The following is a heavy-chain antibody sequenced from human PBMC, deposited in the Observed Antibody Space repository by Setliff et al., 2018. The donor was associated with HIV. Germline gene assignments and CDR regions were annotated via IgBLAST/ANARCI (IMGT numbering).Heavy chain of an antibody. J-gene: IGHJ3*02. CDR3: ARSRPFFDI. CDR1: GYSISSGYY. V-gene: IGHV4-38-2*01. Sequence: PSETLSLTCAVSGYSISSGYYWGWIRQPPGKGLEWIGSIYHSGSTYYNPSLKSRVTISVDTSKNQFSLKMSSVTAADTAVYYCARSRPFFDIWGQGKMVTVSS. CDR2: IYHSGST.